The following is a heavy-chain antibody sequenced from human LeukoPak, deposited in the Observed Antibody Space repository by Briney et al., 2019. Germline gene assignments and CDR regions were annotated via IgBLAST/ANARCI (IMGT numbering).Heavy chain of an antibody. Sequence: PGGSLRLSCAASGFIFSSHWMTWFRQAPGKGLEWVSSIGGTGGRTYYADSVKGRFTISRDNSKNTLYLQMNSLRAEDTAVYHCAKVTAWYSSSWYLANWGQGTLVTVSS. J-gene: IGHJ4*02. CDR1: GFIFSSHW. V-gene: IGHV3-23*01. D-gene: IGHD6-13*01. CDR3: AKVTAWYSSSWYLAN. CDR2: IGGTGGRT.